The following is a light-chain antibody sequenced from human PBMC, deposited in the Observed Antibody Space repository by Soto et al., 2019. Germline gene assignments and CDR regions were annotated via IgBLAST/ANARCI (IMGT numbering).Light chain of an antibody. CDR3: QQRHMWPIT. V-gene: IGKV3D-20*02. J-gene: IGKJ5*01. CDR1: QSVSSSY. CDR2: DTS. Sequence: EIVLTQSPGTLSLSPGEIATLSFSASQSVSSSYLAWYQHKPGQTPRLLIYDTSTRATGVPARFSGSRSGPEFTLTINSLQSEDSAVYYCQQRHMWPITFGQGTRLEIK.